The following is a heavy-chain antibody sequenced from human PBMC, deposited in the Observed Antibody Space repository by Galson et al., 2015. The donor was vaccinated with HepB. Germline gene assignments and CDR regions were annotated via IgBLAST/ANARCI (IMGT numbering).Heavy chain of an antibody. V-gene: IGHV3-13*01. Sequence: SLRLSCAASGFSFSSHDMHWVRQPTGEGLEWVSAIGTLGDTFYPGSVKGRFTISRENAKNSLYLQMNNLRAGDTAVYYCVRGGTTVTPGWDDPFDFWSQGTMVTVSS. D-gene: IGHD4-17*01. CDR1: GFSFSSHD. CDR3: VRGGTTVTPGWDDPFDF. J-gene: IGHJ3*01. CDR2: IGTLGDT.